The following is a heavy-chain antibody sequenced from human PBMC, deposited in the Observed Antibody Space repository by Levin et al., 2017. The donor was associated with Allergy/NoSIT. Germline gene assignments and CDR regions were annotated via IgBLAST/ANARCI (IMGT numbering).Heavy chain of an antibody. CDR1: GITVGNNY. CDR2: IYSGGST. V-gene: IGHV3-53*01. D-gene: IGHD3-10*01. Sequence: GGSLRLSCTASGITVGNNYMCWVRQAPGKGLEWVSLIYSGGSTHYADSVEGRFTISRDSSKNTLYLQMNRLRAEDTAMYYCATRGSGRSLDSWGQGTLVTVSS. CDR3: ATRGSGRSLDS. J-gene: IGHJ4*02.